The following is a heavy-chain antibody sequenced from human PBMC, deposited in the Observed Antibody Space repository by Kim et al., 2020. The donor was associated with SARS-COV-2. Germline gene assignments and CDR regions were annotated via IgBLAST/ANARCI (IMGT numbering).Heavy chain of an antibody. D-gene: IGHD3-9*01. CDR1: GGSISSYY. J-gene: IGHJ4*02. Sequence: SETLSLTCTASGGSISSYYWSWIRQPPGKGLEWIGYIYYSGSTNYNPSLKSRVTISVDTSKNQFSLKLSSVTAADTAVYYCARRAMTGYYDYWGQGTLVT. CDR3: ARRAMTGYYDY. CDR2: IYYSGST. V-gene: IGHV4-59*01.